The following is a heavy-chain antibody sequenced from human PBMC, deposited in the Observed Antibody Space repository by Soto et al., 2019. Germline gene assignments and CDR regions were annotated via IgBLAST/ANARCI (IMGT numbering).Heavy chain of an antibody. CDR2: VGGSGDST. Sequence: EVQLLDSGGGLVQPGGSLRLSCAASGFTFSNYAMSRVRQAPGKGLEWVSGVGGSGDSTYYADSVKGRFTISRGNSKDTLYLQMNSLRAEDTAVYYCAKSPLGYCSGGSCYPPHYFDYWGQGTLVTVSS. CDR3: AKSPLGYCSGGSCYPPHYFDY. CDR1: GFTFSNYA. D-gene: IGHD2-15*01. J-gene: IGHJ4*02. V-gene: IGHV3-23*01.